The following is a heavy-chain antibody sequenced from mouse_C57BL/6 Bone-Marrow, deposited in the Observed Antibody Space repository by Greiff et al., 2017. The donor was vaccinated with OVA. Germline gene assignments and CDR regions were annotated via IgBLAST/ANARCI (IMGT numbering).Heavy chain of an antibody. Sequence: VKLQESGAELVRPWASVTLSCKASGYTFTDYEMHWVKQTPVHGLEWIGAIDPETGGTAYNQKFKGKAILTADKSSSTAYMELRSLTSEDSAVYYCTRPSYYGYDVLHWYFDVWGTGTTVTVSS. J-gene: IGHJ1*03. CDR2: IDPETGGT. V-gene: IGHV1-15*01. CDR1: GYTFTDYE. CDR3: TRPSYYGYDVLHWYFDV. D-gene: IGHD2-9*01.